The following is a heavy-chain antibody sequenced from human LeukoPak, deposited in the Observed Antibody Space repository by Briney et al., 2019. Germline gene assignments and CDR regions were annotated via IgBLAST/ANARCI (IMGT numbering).Heavy chain of an antibody. V-gene: IGHV3-7*01. D-gene: IGHD5-18*01. CDR2: IKQDGSEK. J-gene: IGHJ3*02. CDR3: ARVDTANAFDI. CDR1: GFSLSNYW. Sequence: GGSLRLSCAASGFSLSNYWMNWVRQAPGKGLEWVANIKQDGSEKNYVDSVRGRFTISRDNAKNSLYLQMNSLRAEDTAVYYCARVDTANAFDIWGQGTMVTVSS.